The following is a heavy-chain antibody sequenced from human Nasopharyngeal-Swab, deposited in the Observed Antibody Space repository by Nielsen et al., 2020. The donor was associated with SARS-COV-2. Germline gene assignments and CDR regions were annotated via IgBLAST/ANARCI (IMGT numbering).Heavy chain of an antibody. Sequence: LTCAASGFTFSNAWMSWVRQAPGKGLEWVGRIKSKTDGGTTDYAAPVKGRFTISRDDSKNTLYLQMNSLKTEDTAVYYCTTDDVMITFGGVIVMDYWGQGTLVTVSS. CDR1: GFTFSNAW. CDR2: IKSKTDGGTT. J-gene: IGHJ4*02. CDR3: TTDDVMITFGGVIVMDY. V-gene: IGHV3-15*01. D-gene: IGHD3-16*02.